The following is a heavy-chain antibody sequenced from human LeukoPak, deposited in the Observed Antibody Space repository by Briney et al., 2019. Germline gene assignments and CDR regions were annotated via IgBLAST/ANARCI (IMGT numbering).Heavy chain of an antibody. V-gene: IGHV3-64*01. Sequence: GGSLRLSCAASGFTFSSYAMHWVRQAPGKGLEYVSAISSNGGSTYYANSVKGRFTISRDNSKNTLYLQMGSLRAEDMAVYYCARVARLNIAAAGAYYYMDVWGKGTTVTVSS. CDR1: GFTFSSYA. J-gene: IGHJ6*03. CDR2: ISSNGGST. D-gene: IGHD6-13*01. CDR3: ARVARLNIAAAGAYYYMDV.